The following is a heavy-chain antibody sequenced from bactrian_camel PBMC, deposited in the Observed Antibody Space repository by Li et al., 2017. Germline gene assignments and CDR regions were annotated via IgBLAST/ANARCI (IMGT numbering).Heavy chain of an antibody. J-gene: IGHJ4*01. V-gene: IGHV3S42*01. CDR2: IDDWGIA. Sequence: DVQLVESGGGSVQTGESLRLSCAASGATGSTYTMSWFRQAPGKEREAVARIDDWGIATYADSVKGRFTISRDGALNTLYLQITNLRPEDTAMYYCAAGRASGGYCIGLPRLMDYWGQGTQVTVS. CDR3: AAGRASGGYCIGLPRLMDY. CDR1: GATGSTYT. D-gene: IGHD5*01.